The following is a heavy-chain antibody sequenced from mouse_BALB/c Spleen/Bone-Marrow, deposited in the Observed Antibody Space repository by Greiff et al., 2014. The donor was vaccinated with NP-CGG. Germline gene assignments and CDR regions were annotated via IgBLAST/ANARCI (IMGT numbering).Heavy chain of an antibody. J-gene: IGHJ4*01. CDR3: ATNGINDGMDY. D-gene: IGHD2-1*01. V-gene: IGHV1S137*01. Sequence: QVQLQQSGPELVRPGASVKISCKGSGYTFTDFFMEWVKQSHAKSLEWIGVISTYSGYTNYNQKFKGKATMTVDKSSSTAYMELARLTSEDSAIYYCATNGINDGMDYWGQGTSVTVSS. CDR1: GYTFTDFF. CDR2: ISTYSGYT.